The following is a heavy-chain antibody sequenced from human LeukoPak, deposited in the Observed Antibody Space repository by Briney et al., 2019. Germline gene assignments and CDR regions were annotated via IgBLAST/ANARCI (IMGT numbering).Heavy chain of an antibody. Sequence: SETLSLTCTVSGGSISSYYWSWIRQPPGKGLEWIGYIYYIGSTNYNPSLNSRVTISVDTSKNQFSLKLSSVTAADTAVYYCARANRDYGGNDYWGRGTLVTVSS. CDR2: IYYIGST. CDR1: GGSISSYY. V-gene: IGHV4-59*01. J-gene: IGHJ4*02. D-gene: IGHD4-23*01. CDR3: ARANRDYGGNDY.